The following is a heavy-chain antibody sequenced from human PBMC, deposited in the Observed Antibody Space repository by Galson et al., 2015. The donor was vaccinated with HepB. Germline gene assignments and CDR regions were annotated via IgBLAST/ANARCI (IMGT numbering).Heavy chain of an antibody. D-gene: IGHD3-22*01. CDR2: INPSGGST. CDR3: AREDTMIVVVITTPQPYGMDV. CDR1: GYTFTSYY. V-gene: IGHV1-46*01. J-gene: IGHJ6*02. Sequence: SVKVSCKASGYTFTSYYMHWVRQAPGQGLEWMGIINPSGGSTRYAQKFQGRVTMTRDTSTSTVYMELSSLRSEDTAVYYCAREDTMIVVVITTPQPYGMDVWGQGTTVTVSS.